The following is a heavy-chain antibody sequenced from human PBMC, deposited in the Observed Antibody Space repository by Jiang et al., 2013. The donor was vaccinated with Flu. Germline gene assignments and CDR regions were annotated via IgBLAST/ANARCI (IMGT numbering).Heavy chain of an antibody. Sequence: QSGSELKKPGASVKISCKASGYTLTSYSVNWVRQAPGQALEWMGWIDTSTGNSTYVQGFTGRFVFSLDTSVNTAYLQISSLEAADTAIYYCARDLGGGRSFAALGYWGQGTLVTVSS. CDR2: IDTSTGNS. CDR3: ARDLGGGRSFAALGY. J-gene: IGHJ4*02. V-gene: IGHV7-4-1*02. CDR1: GYTLTSYS. D-gene: IGHD3-16*01.